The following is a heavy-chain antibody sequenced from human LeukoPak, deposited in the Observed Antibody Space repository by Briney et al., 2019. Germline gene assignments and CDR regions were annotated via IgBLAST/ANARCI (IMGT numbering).Heavy chain of an antibody. CDR3: ARTYSASSRIDY. Sequence: SETLSLTCAVYGGSFSGYYWTWIRQPPGKGLEWIGEIYHSGSTNYNPSLKSRVTISVDTPKNQFSLKVRSVTAADTAVYYCARTYSASSRIDYWGQGTLVTVSS. CDR2: IYHSGST. V-gene: IGHV4-34*01. CDR1: GGSFSGYY. D-gene: IGHD1-26*01. J-gene: IGHJ4*02.